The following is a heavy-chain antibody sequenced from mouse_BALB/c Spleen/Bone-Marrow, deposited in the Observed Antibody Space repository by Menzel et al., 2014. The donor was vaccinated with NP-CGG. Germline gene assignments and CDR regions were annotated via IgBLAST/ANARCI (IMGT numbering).Heavy chain of an antibody. Sequence: VQLQQSGAELVRPWTSVKVSCKASGYAFTNYLIEWVKQRPGQGLEWIGVNNPGSGGTNYNEKFKGKATLTADKSSSTVYMQLSSLTSDDSAVYFCARSIYDGYSEAMDYWGQGTSVTVSS. V-gene: IGHV1-54*03. CDR3: ARSIYDGYSEAMDY. CDR1: GYAFTNYL. J-gene: IGHJ4*01. D-gene: IGHD2-3*01. CDR2: NNPGSGGT.